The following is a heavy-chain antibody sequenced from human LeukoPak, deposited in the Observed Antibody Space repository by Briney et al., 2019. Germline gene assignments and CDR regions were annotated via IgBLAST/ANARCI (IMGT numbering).Heavy chain of an antibody. CDR3: ARMRSLQWLVRGYFDY. D-gene: IGHD6-19*01. CDR1: GGSISSGGYY. Sequence: SETLSLTCTVSGGSISSGGYYWSWIRQHPGKGLEWIGYIYYSGSTYYNPSLKSRVTISVDTSKNQFSLKLSSVTAADTAVYYCARMRSLQWLVRGYFDYWGQGTLVTVSS. CDR2: IYYSGST. V-gene: IGHV4-31*03. J-gene: IGHJ4*02.